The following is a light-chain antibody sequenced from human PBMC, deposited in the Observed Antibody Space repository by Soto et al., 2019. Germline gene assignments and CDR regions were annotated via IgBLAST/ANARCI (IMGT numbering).Light chain of an antibody. Sequence: EIVLTQSPGTLSLSPGGRATLSYRASQSVSSSSLSWYQQKPGQAPRLLIYDTSSRATVIPDRFSGSGSGTDFTLTISRLEPEDFTVYYCQHYGTSMWTFGQGTTVEIK. CDR3: QHYGTSMWT. CDR1: QSVSSSS. J-gene: IGKJ1*01. V-gene: IGKV3-20*01. CDR2: DTS.